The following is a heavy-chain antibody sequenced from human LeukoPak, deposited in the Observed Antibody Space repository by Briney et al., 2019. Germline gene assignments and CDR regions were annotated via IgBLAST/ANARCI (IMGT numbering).Heavy chain of an antibody. J-gene: IGHJ4*02. CDR1: GFTFSSYS. CDR3: ARDRGDYDMLTGYPGNSDY. V-gene: IGHV3-21*01. D-gene: IGHD3-9*01. Sequence: GGSLRLSCAASGFTFSSYSMNWVRQAPGKGLEWVSSISSSSSYIYYADSVKGRFTISRDNAKNSLYLQMNSLRAEDTAVYYCARDRGDYDMLTGYPGNSDYWGQGTLVTVSS. CDR2: ISSSSSYI.